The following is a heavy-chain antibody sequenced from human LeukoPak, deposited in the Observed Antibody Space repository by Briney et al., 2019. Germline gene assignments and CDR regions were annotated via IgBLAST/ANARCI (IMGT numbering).Heavy chain of an antibody. Sequence: GASVKVSCKASGYTFTGYCIHWVRQAPGQGLEWMGWINPNSGGTNSAQKFQGRVTMTRDTSISTAYMELSRLRSDDTAVYYCERGVWGATTFFDYWGQGTLVTVSS. D-gene: IGHD1-26*01. CDR3: ERGVWGATTFFDY. J-gene: IGHJ4*02. V-gene: IGHV1-2*02. CDR1: GYTFTGYC. CDR2: INPNSGGT.